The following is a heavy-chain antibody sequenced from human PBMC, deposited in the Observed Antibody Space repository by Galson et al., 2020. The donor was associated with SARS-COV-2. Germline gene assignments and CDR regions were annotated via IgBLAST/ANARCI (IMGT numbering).Heavy chain of an antibody. CDR3: AKGGSLEMATIPFDY. Sequence: SETLSLTCAVSGYSISSGYYWGWIRQPPGKGLEWIGSIYHSGSTYYNPSLKSRVTISVDTSKNQFSLKLSSVTAADTAVYYCAKGGSLEMATIPFDYWGQGTLVTVSS. V-gene: IGHV4-38-2*01. CDR1: GYSISSGYY. J-gene: IGHJ4*02. D-gene: IGHD5-12*01. CDR2: IYHSGST.